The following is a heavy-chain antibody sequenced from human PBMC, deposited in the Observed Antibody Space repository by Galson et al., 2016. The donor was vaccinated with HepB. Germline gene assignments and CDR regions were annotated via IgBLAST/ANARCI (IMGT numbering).Heavy chain of an antibody. D-gene: IGHD4-17*01. J-gene: IGHJ5*02. CDR3: ARDPMTTVRGFDP. CDR1: GDSINSYY. V-gene: IGHV4-59*01. Sequence: SETLSLTCTVSGDSINSYYWSWIRQPPGKGLEWIGYVIYSGTTRFNPSLKGRATISVATSKNQFSLRLTSVTPADTAVYYCARDPMTTVRGFDPWGQGTLVTVSS. CDR2: VIYSGTT.